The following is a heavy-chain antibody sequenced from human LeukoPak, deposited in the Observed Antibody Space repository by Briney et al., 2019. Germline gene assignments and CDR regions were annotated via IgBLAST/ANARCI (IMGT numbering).Heavy chain of an antibody. CDR1: GGSISSGGYY. CDR2: IYYSGST. V-gene: IGHV4-31*03. J-gene: IGHJ4*02. Sequence: PSQTLSLTCTVSGGSISSGGYYWSWIRQHPGTGLEWIGYIYYSGSTYYNPSLKSRVTIAVDTSKNQFSLKLSSVTAADTAVYYCARVMSGVGYSYGLYFDYWGQGTLVTVSS. D-gene: IGHD5-18*01. CDR3: ARVMSGVGYSYGLYFDY.